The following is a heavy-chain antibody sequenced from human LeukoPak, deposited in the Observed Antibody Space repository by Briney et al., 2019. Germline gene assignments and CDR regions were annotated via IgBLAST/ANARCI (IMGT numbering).Heavy chain of an antibody. J-gene: IGHJ4*02. V-gene: IGHV4-31*03. CDR1: GGSISSGGYY. D-gene: IGHD3-22*01. CDR2: IYYSGGT. Sequence: SETLSLTCTVSGGSISSGGYYWSWIRQHPGKGLEWIGYIYYSGGTYYNPSLKSRVTISVDTSKNQFSLKLSSVTAADTAVYYCARDEMYYYDSSGYYWSGFDYWGQGTLVTVSS. CDR3: ARDEMYYYDSSGYYWSGFDY.